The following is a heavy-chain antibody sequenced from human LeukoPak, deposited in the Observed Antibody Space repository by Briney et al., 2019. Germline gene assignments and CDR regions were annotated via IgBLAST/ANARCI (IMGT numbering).Heavy chain of an antibody. J-gene: IGHJ5*02. CDR1: GGSISSYY. V-gene: IGHV4-59*01. D-gene: IGHD3-10*01. CDR2: IYYSGST. Sequence: SETLSLTCTVSGGSISSYYWSWIRQPPGKGLEWIGYIYYSGSTNYNPSLKSRVTISVDTSENQFSLKLSSVTAADTAVYYCARATIYYYGSGSYSTDYNWFDPWGQGTLVTVSS. CDR3: ARATIYYYGSGSYSTDYNWFDP.